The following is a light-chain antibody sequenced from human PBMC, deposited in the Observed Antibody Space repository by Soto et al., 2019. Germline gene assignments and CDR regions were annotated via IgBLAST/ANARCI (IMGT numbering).Light chain of an antibody. CDR3: QQYGSSALT. V-gene: IGKV3-20*01. J-gene: IGKJ4*01. Sequence: EIVLTQSPGTLSLSPGERATLSCRASQSVSSSYLAWYQQKPGQAPRLLIYGASSRATGIPDRFSGSGSGTDFTLTISRLEPEDFAGYDCQQYGSSALTFGGGTKVEIK. CDR2: GAS. CDR1: QSVSSSY.